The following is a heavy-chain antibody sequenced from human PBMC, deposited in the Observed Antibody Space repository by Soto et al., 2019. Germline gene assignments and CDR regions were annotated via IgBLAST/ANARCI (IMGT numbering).Heavy chain of an antibody. CDR1: VGSISSGGYS. Sequence: QLQLQESGSGLVKPSQTLSLTCAVSVGSISSGGYSCCWIRQPHGQGLEWIGYISHSGSTYYNPSRQSRVPISVDRFKHHLSLKLSFVTSADTAVYYCPRHFVVVINWFGLWCKVTLVTFSS. D-gene: IGHD2-15*01. V-gene: IGHV4-30-2*01. CDR3: PRHFVVVINWFGL. CDR2: ISHSGST. J-gene: IGHJ5*02.